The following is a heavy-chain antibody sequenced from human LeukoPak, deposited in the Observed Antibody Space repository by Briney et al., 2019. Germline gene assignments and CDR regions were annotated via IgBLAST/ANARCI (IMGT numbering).Heavy chain of an antibody. CDR2: INTDTGKP. CDR1: GYTFSRYA. J-gene: IGHJ4*02. V-gene: IGHV7-4-1*02. Sequence: ASVEVSCKASGYTFSRYAINWVRQAPGQGLEWVGWINTDTGKPAYAQDFTGRFVFSLDTSVSTAYLQISSLKAEDTAVYYCARPSGYCSDGDCYPDYWGQGTLVTVSS. CDR3: ARPSGYCSDGDCYPDY. D-gene: IGHD2-15*01.